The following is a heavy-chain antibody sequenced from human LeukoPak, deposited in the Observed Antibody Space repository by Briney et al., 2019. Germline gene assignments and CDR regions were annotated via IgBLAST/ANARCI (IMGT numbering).Heavy chain of an antibody. D-gene: IGHD6-13*01. Sequence: GRSLRLSCAASGFTFNIFGMHWVRQVPGNGLEWLAVLWADGNTAHYADSVKGRFTISRDSSANTLYLQMNTLRSEDTAVYYCVKESAADATFHFDYWGQGTLVTVSS. J-gene: IGHJ4*02. CDR3: VKESAADATFHFDY. CDR1: GFTFNIFG. V-gene: IGHV3-33*06. CDR2: LWADGNTA.